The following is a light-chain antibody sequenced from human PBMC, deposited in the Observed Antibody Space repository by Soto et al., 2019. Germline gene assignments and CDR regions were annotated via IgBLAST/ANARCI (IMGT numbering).Light chain of an antibody. J-gene: IGKJ3*01. CDR1: QSLLHSNGYNY. Sequence: DIVMTQSPLSLPVTPGEPASISCRSSQSLLHSNGYNYLDWYLQKPGQSPQLLIYLGSNRASGVPERLSGSGSGTDFTLKISRVEAEDVGVYYCVQALQTPVTFGPGTKVDIK. V-gene: IGKV2-28*01. CDR2: LGS. CDR3: VQALQTPVT.